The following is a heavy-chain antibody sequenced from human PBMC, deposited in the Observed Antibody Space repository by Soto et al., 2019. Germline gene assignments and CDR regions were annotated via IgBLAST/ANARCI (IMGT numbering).Heavy chain of an antibody. V-gene: IGHV1-24*01. D-gene: IGHD3-22*01. CDR3: ATVALGYYDSSGYPLDY. CDR1: GYTLTELS. J-gene: IGHJ4*02. Sequence: ASVKVSCKVSGYTLTELSMHWVRQAPGKGLEWMGGFGPEDGETIYAQKFQGRVTMTEDTSTDTAYMELSSLRSEDTAVYYCATVALGYYDSSGYPLDYWGQGTLVTVSS. CDR2: FGPEDGET.